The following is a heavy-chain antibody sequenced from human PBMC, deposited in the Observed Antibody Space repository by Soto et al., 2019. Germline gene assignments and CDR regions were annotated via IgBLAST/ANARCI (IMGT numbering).Heavy chain of an antibody. J-gene: IGHJ6*03. CDR2: IKSKTDGGTT. CDR1: GFTISNAW. D-gene: IGHD6-13*01. CDR3: TTLPYSSSWKRVYHYYMDV. Sequence: GGSLRLSCAASGFTISNAWMSWVRQAPGKGLEWVGRIKSKTDGGTTDYAAPVKGRFTISRDDSKNTLYLQMNSLKTEDTAVYYCTTLPYSSSWKRVYHYYMDVWGKGTTVTVSS. V-gene: IGHV3-15*01.